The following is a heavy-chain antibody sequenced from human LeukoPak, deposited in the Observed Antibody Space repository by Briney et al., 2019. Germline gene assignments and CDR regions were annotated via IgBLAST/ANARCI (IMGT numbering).Heavy chain of an antibody. Sequence: ASVKVSCKASGYTFTSYDINWVRQATGQGLEWMGWMNPNSGNTGYAQKFQGRVTMTRNTSISTAYMELSSLRSEDTAVYYCAREGPNYYGSGSYYSPWFDPWGQGTQVTVSS. V-gene: IGHV1-8*01. CDR1: GYTFTSYD. D-gene: IGHD3-10*01. J-gene: IGHJ5*02. CDR2: MNPNSGNT. CDR3: AREGPNYYGSGSYYSPWFDP.